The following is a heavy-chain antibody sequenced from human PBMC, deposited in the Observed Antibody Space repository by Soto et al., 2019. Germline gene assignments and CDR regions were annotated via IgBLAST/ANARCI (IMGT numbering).Heavy chain of an antibody. J-gene: IGHJ3*02. V-gene: IGHV3-30-3*01. CDR3: ARDSAGHHLNAFDI. Sequence: GGSLRLSCAASGFTFSSYAMHWVRQAPGKGLEWVAVISYDGSNKYYADSVKGRFTISRDNSKNTLYLQMNSLRAEDTAVYYCARDSAGHHLNAFDIWGKGTMVTVSS. CDR1: GFTFSSYA. CDR2: ISYDGSNK.